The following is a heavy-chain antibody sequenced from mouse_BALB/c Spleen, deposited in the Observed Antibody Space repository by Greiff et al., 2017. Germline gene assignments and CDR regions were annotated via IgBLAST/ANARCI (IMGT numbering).Heavy chain of an antibody. CDR2: ISYDGSN. CDR1: GYSFTSGYY. CDR3: AREVYYYGSSYIAYAY. Sequence: DVQLQEPGPGLVKPSQSLSLTCSVTGYSFTSGYYWNWIRQFPGNNLEWMGYISYDGSNNYNPSLKNRISITRDTSKNQFFLKLNSVTTEDTATYYCAREVYYYGSSYIAYAYWGQGTLVTVSA. D-gene: IGHD1-1*01. J-gene: IGHJ3*01. V-gene: IGHV3-6*02.